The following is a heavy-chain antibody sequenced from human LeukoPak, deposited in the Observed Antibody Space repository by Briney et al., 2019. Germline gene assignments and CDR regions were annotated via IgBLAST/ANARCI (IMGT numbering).Heavy chain of an antibody. CDR2: ISWNSGSI. V-gene: IGHV3-9*01. CDR3: ARDYCSGGSCYYNWFDP. Sequence: PGGSLRLSCAASGFTFDDYAMHWVRQAPGKGLEWVSGISWNSGSIGYADSVKGRFTIPRDNAKNSLYLQMNSLRAEDTAVYYCARDYCSGGSCYYNWFDPWGQGTLVTVSS. CDR1: GFTFDDYA. D-gene: IGHD2-15*01. J-gene: IGHJ5*02.